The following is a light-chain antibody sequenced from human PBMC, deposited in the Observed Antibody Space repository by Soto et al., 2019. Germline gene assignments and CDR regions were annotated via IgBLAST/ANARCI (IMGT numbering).Light chain of an antibody. CDR2: GAS. CDR1: QSVTTY. CDR3: QQYNKWPPIT. J-gene: IGKJ5*01. Sequence: EIVLTQSPGTLSLSPGERVSLSCRASQSVTTYLAWYQQKPGQAPRLLIYGASTRATGIPGRFSGSGSGTEFTLTISSLQSEDFAVYYCQQYNKWPPITFGQGTRLEIK. V-gene: IGKV3-15*01.